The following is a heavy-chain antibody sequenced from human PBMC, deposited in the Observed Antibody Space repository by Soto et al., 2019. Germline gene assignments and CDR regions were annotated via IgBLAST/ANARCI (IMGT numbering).Heavy chain of an antibody. Sequence: PSETLSLTCTVSGGSISSSSYYWGWIRQPPGKGLEWIGSIYYSGSTYYNPSLKSRVTISVDTSKNQFSLKLSSVTAADTAVYYCARGGGGYCSSTSCYRMDAFDIWGQGTMVTVSS. CDR2: IYYSGST. V-gene: IGHV4-39*01. D-gene: IGHD2-2*01. CDR3: ARGGGGYCSSTSCYRMDAFDI. CDR1: GGSISSSSYY. J-gene: IGHJ3*02.